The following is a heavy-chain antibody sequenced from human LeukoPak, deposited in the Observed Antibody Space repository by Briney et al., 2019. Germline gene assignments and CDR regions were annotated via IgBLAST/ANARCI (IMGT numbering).Heavy chain of an antibody. Sequence: PGGSLRLSCAASGFTFSSYEMNWVRQAPGKGLEWVSYISSSGSTIYYADSVEARFTISRDNAKNSLYLQMSSLRAEDTAVYYCARDLQGWGYSSSWKNYYYGMDVWGQGTTVTVSS. CDR3: ARDLQGWGYSSSWKNYYYGMDV. D-gene: IGHD6-13*01. CDR2: ISSSGSTI. CDR1: GFTFSSYE. V-gene: IGHV3-48*03. J-gene: IGHJ6*02.